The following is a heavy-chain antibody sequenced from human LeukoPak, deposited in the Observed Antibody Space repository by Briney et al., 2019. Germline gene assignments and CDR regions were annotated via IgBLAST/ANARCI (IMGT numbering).Heavy chain of an antibody. CDR1: GGSISSSSYY. D-gene: IGHD3-10*01. Sequence: PSETLSLTCTVSGGSISSSSYYWGWIRQPPGKGLEWIGSIYYSGSTYYNPSLKSRVTISVDTSKNQFSVKLSSVTAADTAVYYCARSQNYYGSGDYWSQGTLVTVSS. CDR2: IYYSGST. J-gene: IGHJ4*02. CDR3: ARSQNYYGSGDY. V-gene: IGHV4-39*07.